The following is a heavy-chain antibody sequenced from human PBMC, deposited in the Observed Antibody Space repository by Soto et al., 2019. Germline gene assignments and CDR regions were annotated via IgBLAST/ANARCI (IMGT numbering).Heavy chain of an antibody. Sequence: GGSLRLSCAASGFTFSSYAMSWVRQAPGKGLEWVSAISGSGGSTYYADSVKGRFTISRDNSKNTLYLQMNSLRAEDTAVYYCAKDHLYDSSGYYSISAFDIWGQGTMVTVSS. D-gene: IGHD3-22*01. CDR1: GFTFSSYA. CDR3: AKDHLYDSSGYYSISAFDI. CDR2: ISGSGGST. J-gene: IGHJ3*02. V-gene: IGHV3-23*01.